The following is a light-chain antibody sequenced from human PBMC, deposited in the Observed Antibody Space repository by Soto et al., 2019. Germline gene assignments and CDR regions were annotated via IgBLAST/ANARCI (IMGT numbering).Light chain of an antibody. CDR1: QDISNY. V-gene: IGKV1-33*01. CDR3: QQYDNLPPYT. J-gene: IGKJ2*01. Sequence: DLPMTQSPSSLSASVGDRVTITCQASQDISNYLNWYQQKPGKAPKLLIYDASTLETGVPSRFSGSRSGTDFTFTISSLQPEDIATYYCQQYDNLPPYTFGQGTKLEIK. CDR2: DAS.